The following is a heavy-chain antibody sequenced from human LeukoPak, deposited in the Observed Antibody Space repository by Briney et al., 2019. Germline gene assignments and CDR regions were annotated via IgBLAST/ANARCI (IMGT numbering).Heavy chain of an antibody. Sequence: ASETLSLTCTVSGGSISSSSYYWGWIRQPPGKGLEWIGSIYYSGSTYYNPSLTSRVTISLDTSRNQVSLRLSSVTAADTAVYYCARHPPRGDTGRGFDCWGRGILVTVSS. V-gene: IGHV4-39*07. CDR1: GGSISSSSYY. CDR3: ARHPPRGDTGRGFDC. D-gene: IGHD2-21*02. J-gene: IGHJ4*02. CDR2: IYYSGST.